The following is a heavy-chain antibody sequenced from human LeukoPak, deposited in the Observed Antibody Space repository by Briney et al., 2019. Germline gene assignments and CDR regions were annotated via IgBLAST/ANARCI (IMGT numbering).Heavy chain of an antibody. D-gene: IGHD1-26*01. CDR1: GFTFSSYA. CDR2: ISGSGGST. J-gene: IGHJ4*02. CDR3: AKTADPWEHSDFDY. V-gene: IGHV3-23*01. Sequence: GGSLRLSCAASGFTFSSYAMSWVRQAPWKGLEWVSAISGSGGSTYYADSVRGRFTISRDNSKNTLYLQMNSLRAEDTAVYYCAKTADPWEHSDFDYWGQGTLVTVSS.